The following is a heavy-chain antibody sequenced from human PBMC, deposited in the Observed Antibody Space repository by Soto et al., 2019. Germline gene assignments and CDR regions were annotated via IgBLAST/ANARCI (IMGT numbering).Heavy chain of an antibody. CDR3: ARAGGYSSSWASFDS. CDR1: GGTFSSYA. CDR2: IIHIFGTA. Sequence: QVQLVQSGAEVKKPGSSVKVSCKASGGTFSSYAISWVRQAPGTGLEWMGGIIHIFGTANYAQKFQGRVPITAYESTSTAYMELSSLRSEDTAVYYCARAGGYSSSWASFDSWGQGTLVTVSS. D-gene: IGHD6-13*01. V-gene: IGHV1-69*01. J-gene: IGHJ4*02.